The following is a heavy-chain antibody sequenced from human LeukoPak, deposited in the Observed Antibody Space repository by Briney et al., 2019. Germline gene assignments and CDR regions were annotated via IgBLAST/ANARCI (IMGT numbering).Heavy chain of an antibody. V-gene: IGHV3-30*03. CDR2: ISYDGSNK. Sequence: GGSLRLSCAASGSTFSSYGMHWVRQAPGKGLERVAVISYDGSNKYYADSVKGRFTISRDNSRNTLYLQMNSLRAEDTAVYYCAIIYDSSGYYYDYWGQGTLVTVSS. CDR3: AIIYDSSGYYYDY. J-gene: IGHJ4*02. CDR1: GSTFSSYG. D-gene: IGHD3-22*01.